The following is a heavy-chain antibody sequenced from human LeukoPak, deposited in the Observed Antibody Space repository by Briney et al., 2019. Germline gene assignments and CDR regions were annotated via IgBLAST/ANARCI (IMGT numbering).Heavy chain of an antibody. V-gene: IGHV4-61*02. CDR1: GGSISSGSYY. CDR2: IYTSGST. Sequence: SSETLSLTCTVSGGSISSGSYYWSWIRQPAGKGLEWIGRIYTSGSTNYNPSLKSRVTISVDTSKNQFSLKLSSVTAADTAVYYCATEQTSYDILTGYRRYFFDYWGQGTLDTVSS. J-gene: IGHJ4*02. D-gene: IGHD3-9*01. CDR3: ATEQTSYDILTGYRRYFFDY.